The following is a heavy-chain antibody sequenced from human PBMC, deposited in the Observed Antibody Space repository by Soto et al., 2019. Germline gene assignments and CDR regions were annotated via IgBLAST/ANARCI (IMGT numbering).Heavy chain of an antibody. Sequence: PSETLSLTCTVPGGSINSADYYWSWVRPPPGKGLEWIGYIYYSGSTYFNPSLKSRVTISKDTSKNQFSLRLSSVTAADTAVYYCARAIVVTIGGMDVWGQGTTVTVSS. CDR3: ARAIVVTIGGMDV. V-gene: IGHV4-30-4*01. D-gene: IGHD5-12*01. CDR2: IYYSGST. J-gene: IGHJ6*02. CDR1: GGSINSADYY.